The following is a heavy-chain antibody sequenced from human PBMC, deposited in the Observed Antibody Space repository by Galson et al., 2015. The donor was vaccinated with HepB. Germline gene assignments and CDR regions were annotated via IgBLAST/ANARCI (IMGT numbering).Heavy chain of an antibody. CDR3: AGDRGYYYDSSGPDGYYYYGMDV. CDR2: INPSGGST. CDR1: GYTFTSYY. D-gene: IGHD3-22*01. J-gene: IGHJ6*02. Sequence: VKVSCKASGYTFTSYYMHWVRQAPGQGLEWMGIINPSGGSTSHAKKFQGRVTMTRDTSTSTVYMELSSLRSEDTAVYYCAGDRGYYYDSSGPDGYYYYGMDVWGQGTTVTVSS. V-gene: IGHV1-46*01.